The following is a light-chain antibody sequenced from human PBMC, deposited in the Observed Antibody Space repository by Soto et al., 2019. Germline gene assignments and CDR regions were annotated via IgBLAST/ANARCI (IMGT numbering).Light chain of an antibody. CDR2: GAS. CDR3: QQLNNYPST. V-gene: IGKV3-20*01. Sequence: DIVLTQSPGTLSLSPGERATLSCRASETVNSNYLAWYQQKRGQAPRLLIYGASSRATGIPDRFSGSGSETDFTLTISRLEPEDFATYFCQQLNNYPSTFGGGTKVDIK. J-gene: IGKJ4*01. CDR1: ETVNSNY.